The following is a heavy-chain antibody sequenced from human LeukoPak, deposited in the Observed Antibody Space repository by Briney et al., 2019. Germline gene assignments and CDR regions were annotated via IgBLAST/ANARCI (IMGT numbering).Heavy chain of an antibody. CDR1: GSTLSDRY. V-gene: IGHV3-72*01. CDR2: TRTKAHGYTA. CDR3: ATMYCSGSVYHPFEF. J-gene: IGHJ4*02. Sequence: PGGSLRLSCAASGSTLSDRYVDWVRQAPGKGLEWIGHTRTKAHGYTAEYAPSVKGRFTMSGDDSKNSVFLQMDSLKAEDTAVYYCATMYCSGSVYHPFEFWGQGTLVTVSS. D-gene: IGHD2-8*02.